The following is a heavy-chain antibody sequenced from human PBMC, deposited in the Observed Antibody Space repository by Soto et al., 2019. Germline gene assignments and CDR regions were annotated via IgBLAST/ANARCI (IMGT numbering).Heavy chain of an antibody. J-gene: IGHJ4*02. Sequence: SETLSLTCTVSGGSVSSYYWSWIRQSPGKGLEWIGEINHSGSTNYNPSLKSRVTISVDTSKNQFSLKLSSVTAADTAVYYCARLSPCADIVATSGNYFDYWGQGTLVTVSS. V-gene: IGHV4-34*01. D-gene: IGHD5-12*01. CDR2: INHSGST. CDR1: GGSVSSYY. CDR3: ARLSPCADIVATSGNYFDY.